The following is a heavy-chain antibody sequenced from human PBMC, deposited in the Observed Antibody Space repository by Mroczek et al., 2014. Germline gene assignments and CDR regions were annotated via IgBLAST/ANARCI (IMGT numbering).Heavy chain of an antibody. D-gene: IGHD4-17*01. CDR3: ARGRVTIPRYYYYYMDV. V-gene: IGHV4-34*01. J-gene: IGHJ6*03. Sequence: TLVPPPRAVYVGRSXVTTGAGSPAPTEGDVEWDWESTIIVEAPTTTDPQSRVTISVDTSKNQFSLKLSSVTAADTAVYYCARGRVTIPRYYYYYMDVWGKGTTVTVSS. CDR1: VGRSXVTT. CDR2: STIIVEAP.